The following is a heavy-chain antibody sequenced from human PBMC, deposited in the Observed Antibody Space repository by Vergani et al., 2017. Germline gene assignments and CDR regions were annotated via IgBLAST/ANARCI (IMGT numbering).Heavy chain of an antibody. Sequence: QVQLQQWGAGLLKPSETLSLTFAVYGGSFSGYYWSWIRQPPGKGLEWIGEINHSGSTNYNPSLKSRVTISVDTSKNQFSLKLSAVTAADTAVYYCARGDDYVWGSYRLDYWGQGTLVTVSS. CDR1: GGSFSGYY. D-gene: IGHD3-16*02. CDR3: ARGDDYVWGSYRLDY. V-gene: IGHV4-34*01. CDR2: INHSGST. J-gene: IGHJ4*02.